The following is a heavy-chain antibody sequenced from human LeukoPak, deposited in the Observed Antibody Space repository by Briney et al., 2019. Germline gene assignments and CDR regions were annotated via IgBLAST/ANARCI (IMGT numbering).Heavy chain of an antibody. J-gene: IGHJ4*02. CDR2: IIPIFGTA. Sequence: SVKVSCKASGGTFSSYAISWVRQAPGQGLEWMGGIIPIFGTANYAQKFQGRVTITTDESTSTAYMGLSSLRSEDTAVYYCARGGYSSSPGDYWGQGTLVTVSS. V-gene: IGHV1-69*05. CDR3: ARGGYSSSPGDY. D-gene: IGHD6-6*01. CDR1: GGTFSSYA.